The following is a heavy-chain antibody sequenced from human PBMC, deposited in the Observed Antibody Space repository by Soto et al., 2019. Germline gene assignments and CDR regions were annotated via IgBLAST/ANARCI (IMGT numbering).Heavy chain of an antibody. D-gene: IGHD3-3*01. V-gene: IGHV3-23*01. J-gene: IGHJ4*02. CDR2: ISGSGGST. CDR3: AKSLDFWSGYPGPIEY. CDR1: GFTFSSYA. Sequence: PGGSLRLSCAASGFTFSSYAMSWVRQAPGKGLEWVSAISGSGGSTYYADSVKGRFTISRDNSKNTLYLQMNSLRAEDTAVYYCAKSLDFWSGYPGPIEYWGEGTLVTVSS.